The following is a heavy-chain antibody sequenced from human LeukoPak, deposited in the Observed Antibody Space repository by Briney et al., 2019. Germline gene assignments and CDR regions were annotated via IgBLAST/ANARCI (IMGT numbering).Heavy chain of an antibody. Sequence: ASVKVSSKASGYTYTSYGISWVRQAPGQGLEWMGWISAYNGNTNYAQKLQGRVTMTTDTSTSTAYMELRSLRSDDTAVYYCARGSYCSSTSCYMGGSGFDYWGQGTLVTVSS. J-gene: IGHJ4*02. CDR1: GYTYTSYG. V-gene: IGHV1-18*01. D-gene: IGHD2-2*02. CDR3: ARGSYCSSTSCYMGGSGFDY. CDR2: ISAYNGNT.